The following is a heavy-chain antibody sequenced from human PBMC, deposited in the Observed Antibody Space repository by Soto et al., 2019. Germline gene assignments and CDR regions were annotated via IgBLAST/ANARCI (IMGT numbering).Heavy chain of an antibody. V-gene: IGHV4-34*01. CDR1: GGSFSGYY. CDR3: ARGILVVAGFPFYMDV. D-gene: IGHD6-19*01. J-gene: IGHJ6*03. CDR2: INHSGST. Sequence: PSETLSLTCAVYGGSFSGYYWSWIRQPPGKGLEWIGEINHSGSTNYNPSLKSRVTISVDTSKIQFSLKLSSVTAADTAVYYCARGILVVAGFPFYMDVWGKGTTVTVSS.